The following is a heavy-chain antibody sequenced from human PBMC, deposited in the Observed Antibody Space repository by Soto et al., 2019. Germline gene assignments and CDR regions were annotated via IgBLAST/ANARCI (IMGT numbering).Heavy chain of an antibody. Sequence: GGSLRLSCAASGFTFSSYGMHWVRQAPGKGLEWVAVISYDGSNKYYADSVKGRFTISRDNSKNTLYLQMNSLGAEDTAVYYCVKEIALVISYWDQGTLVTVSS. D-gene: IGHD3-22*01. CDR2: ISYDGSNK. CDR3: VKEIALVISY. V-gene: IGHV3-30*18. CDR1: GFTFSSYG. J-gene: IGHJ4*02.